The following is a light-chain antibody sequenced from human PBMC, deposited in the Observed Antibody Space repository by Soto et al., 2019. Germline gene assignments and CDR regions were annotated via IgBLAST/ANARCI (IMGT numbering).Light chain of an antibody. Sequence: DIQMTQSPSSLSASVGDRVTITCRASQGISSWLAWYQQKPEKAPNLLIYAAFTLQSGVPSRFSGSGSGTEFTLTISSLQPEDFATYYCQQLKSYPITFGQGTRLEIK. CDR3: QQLKSYPIT. CDR2: AAF. J-gene: IGKJ5*01. V-gene: IGKV1D-16*01. CDR1: QGISSW.